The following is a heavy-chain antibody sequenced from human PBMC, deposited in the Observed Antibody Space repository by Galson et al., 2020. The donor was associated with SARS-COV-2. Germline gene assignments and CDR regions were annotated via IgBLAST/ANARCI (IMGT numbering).Heavy chain of an antibody. CDR1: GGTFSSYA. D-gene: IGHD2-2*01. CDR2: IIPIFGTA. CDR3: ARLRGGPSGVVPD. V-gene: IGHV1-69*13. Sequence: SVKVSCKASGGTFSSYAISWVRQAPGQGLEWMGGIIPIFGTANYAQKFQGRVTITADESTSTAYMELSSLRSEDTAVYYCARLRGGPSGVVPDWGQGTLVTVSS. J-gene: IGHJ4*02.